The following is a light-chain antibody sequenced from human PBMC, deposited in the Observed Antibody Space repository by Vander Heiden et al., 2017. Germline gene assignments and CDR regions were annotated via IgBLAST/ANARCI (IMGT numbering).Light chain of an antibody. CDR3: NSRDRSGNPDGV. CDR2: GKN. CDR1: SLRSYY. Sequence: SSELTQDPAVSVALGQTVRITCQGDSLRSYYASWYQQKPGQAPVLVIYGKNNRPSGIPDRFSGSSSGNTASFTITGAQAEDEADYYCNSRDRSGNPDGVFGGGTKLTVL. V-gene: IGLV3-19*01. J-gene: IGLJ2*01.